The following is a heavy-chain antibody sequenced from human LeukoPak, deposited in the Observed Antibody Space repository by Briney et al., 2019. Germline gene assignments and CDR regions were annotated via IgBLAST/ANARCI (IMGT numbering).Heavy chain of an antibody. V-gene: IGHV1-69*06. CDR2: IIPIFGTA. D-gene: IGHD2-2*01. CDR3: ARAGCSSTSCYGWWFDP. J-gene: IGHJ5*02. CDR1: GGTFSSYA. Sequence: SVKVSCKASGGTFSSYAISWVRQAPGQGLEWMGGIIPIFGTANYAQKFQGRVTITADKSTSTAYMELSSLRSEDTAVYYCARAGCSSTSCYGWWFDPWGQGTLVTVSS.